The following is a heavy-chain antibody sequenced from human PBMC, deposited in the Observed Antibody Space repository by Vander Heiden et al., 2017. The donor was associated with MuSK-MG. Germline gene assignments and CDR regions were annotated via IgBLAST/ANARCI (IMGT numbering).Heavy chain of an antibody. D-gene: IGHD6-13*01. CDR1: RYTFTGYY. Sequence: QKVQTAAEVKEPDTAVQASYPASRYTFTGYYMHWVGQAPGQGLEWMGWINPNSGGTNYAQKFQGRVTMTRDTSISTAYMELSRLRPDDTAVYYCARDGRPAAVSWFDPWGQGTLVTVCS. CDR3: ARDGRPAAVSWFDP. J-gene: IGHJ5*02. V-gene: IGHV1-2*02. CDR2: INPNSGGT.